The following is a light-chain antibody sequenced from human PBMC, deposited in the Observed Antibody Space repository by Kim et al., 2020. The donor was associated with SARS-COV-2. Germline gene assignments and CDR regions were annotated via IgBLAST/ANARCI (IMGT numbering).Light chain of an antibody. CDR1: QSITNW. CDR3: QQYNNYPYT. V-gene: IGKV1-5*01. CDR2: DAS. J-gene: IGKJ2*01. Sequence: DIQMTQSPSTLSASVGDRVTITCRASQSITNWLAWYQQKPGQAPRLLIYDASSLKSGVPSRFSGSGFGTEFTLTISSLQPDDFATYYCQQYNNYPYTFGQGTKLEI.